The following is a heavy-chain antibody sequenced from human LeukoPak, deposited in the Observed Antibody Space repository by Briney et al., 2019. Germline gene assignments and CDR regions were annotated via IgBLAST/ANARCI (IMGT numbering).Heavy chain of an antibody. J-gene: IGHJ6*02. D-gene: IGHD3-22*01. CDR1: GINFSGYS. CDR3: AIRGYYDTTYAYDYHAMDV. V-gene: IGHV3-48*02. CDR2: ISGSSRTI. Sequence: AGGSLRLSCAASGINFSGYSMHWVRQAPGKGLEWVSYISGSSRTIYYADSVKGRFTIPRDNAKNSLHLQINSLRDEDTAVYYCAIRGYYDTTYAYDYHAMDVWGQGTAVTVSS.